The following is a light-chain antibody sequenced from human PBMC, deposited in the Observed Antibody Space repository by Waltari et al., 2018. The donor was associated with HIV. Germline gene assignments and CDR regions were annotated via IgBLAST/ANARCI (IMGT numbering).Light chain of an antibody. CDR1: VLAKHY. CDR3: YSAADNNWV. CDR2: KDS. V-gene: IGLV3-27*01. J-gene: IGLJ3*02. Sequence: SYELTQPSSVSVSPGQTARITCSGDVLAKHYARWFQQKPGQAPVLVIYKDSERPSGIPERFSGSSSGTTVTLTISGAQVEDEADYYCYSAADNNWVFGGGTKLTVL.